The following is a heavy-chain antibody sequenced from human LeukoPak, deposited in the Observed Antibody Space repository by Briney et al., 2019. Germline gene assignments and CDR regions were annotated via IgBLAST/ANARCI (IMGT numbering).Heavy chain of an antibody. CDR1: GGSISSYY. CDR2: IYYSGST. V-gene: IGHV4-59*01. CDR3: ASFYDSSGYTGFGAFDI. J-gene: IGHJ3*02. D-gene: IGHD3-22*01. Sequence: SETLSLTCTVSGGSISSYYWSWIRQPPGKGLEWIGYIYYSGSTNYNPSLKSRVTISVDTSKNQFSLKLSSVTAADTAVYYCASFYDSSGYTGFGAFDIWGQGTMVTVSS.